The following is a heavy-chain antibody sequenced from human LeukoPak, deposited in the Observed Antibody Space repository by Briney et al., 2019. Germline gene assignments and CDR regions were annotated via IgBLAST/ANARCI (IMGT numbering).Heavy chain of an antibody. J-gene: IGHJ4*02. D-gene: IGHD4-17*01. CDR2: INYSGNT. Sequence: PSETLSLTCTVSGDSISSYYWSWIRQPPGKGLEWVGYINYSGNTNYNPHLKSRVTISVNKSQNQSPLRLTSMTTADPSALYCAREGRQDYVYFDCWGQGTLVTVSS. CDR3: AREGRQDYVYFDC. CDR1: GDSISSYY. V-gene: IGHV4-59*01.